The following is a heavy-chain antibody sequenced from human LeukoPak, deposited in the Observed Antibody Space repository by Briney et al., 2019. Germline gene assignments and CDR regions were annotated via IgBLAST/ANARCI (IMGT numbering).Heavy chain of an antibody. CDR2: MNPNSGNT. D-gene: IGHD2-8*02. V-gene: IGHV1-8*01. Sequence: ASVKVSCKASGYTFTNYGINWVRQATGQGLEWMGWMNPNSGNTGYAQKFQGRVTMTRNTSISTAYMELSSLRSEDTAVYYCARGGYWSYYYYYMDVWGKGTTVTISS. J-gene: IGHJ6*03. CDR3: ARGGYWSYYYYYMDV. CDR1: GYTFTNYG.